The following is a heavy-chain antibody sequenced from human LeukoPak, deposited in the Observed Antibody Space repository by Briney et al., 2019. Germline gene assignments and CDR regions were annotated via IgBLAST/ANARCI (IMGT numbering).Heavy chain of an antibody. CDR3: ARDFFAFGGVIALLDY. Sequence: PGGSLRLSCAASGFTFSSYWMSWVRQAPGKGLEWVANIKQDGSEKYYVDSVKGRFTISRDNAKNSLYLQMNSLRDEDTAVYYCARDFFAFGGVIALLDYWGQGTLVTVSS. V-gene: IGHV3-7*01. CDR2: IKQDGSEK. J-gene: IGHJ4*02. CDR1: GFTFSSYW. D-gene: IGHD3-16*02.